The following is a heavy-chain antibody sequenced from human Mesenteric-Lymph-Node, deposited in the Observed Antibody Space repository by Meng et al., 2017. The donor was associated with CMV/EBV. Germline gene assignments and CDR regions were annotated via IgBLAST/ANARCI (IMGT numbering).Heavy chain of an antibody. CDR3: AKSRSSTPGIVDD. Sequence: LQGSGPGLVKPSETLSLTCIVSGVSVTSGAYHWSWIRQSPGKGLEWIGYIYGTGITIYNPSLKSRVTILLETSKNQFSLKLNSVTTADTAVYYCAKSRSSTPGIVDDWGQGTLVTVSS. D-gene: IGHD2/OR15-2a*01. J-gene: IGHJ4*02. V-gene: IGHV4-61*08. CDR1: GVSVTSGAYH. CDR2: IYGTGIT.